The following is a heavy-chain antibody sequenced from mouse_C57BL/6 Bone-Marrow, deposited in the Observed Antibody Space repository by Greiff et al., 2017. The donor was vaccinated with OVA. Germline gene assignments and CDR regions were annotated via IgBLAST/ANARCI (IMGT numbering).Heavy chain of an antibody. CDR2: IDPSDSET. V-gene: IGHV1-52*01. J-gene: IGHJ2*01. Sequence: QVQLQQPGAELVRPGSSVKLSCKASGYTFTSYWMHWVKQRPIQGLEWIGNIDPSDSETHYNQKFKDKATLTVDKSSSTAYMQLSSLTSEDSAVYYCARKGGLLRALYYFDYWGQGTTLTVSS. CDR1: GYTFTSYW. D-gene: IGHD1-1*01. CDR3: ARKGGLLRALYYFDY.